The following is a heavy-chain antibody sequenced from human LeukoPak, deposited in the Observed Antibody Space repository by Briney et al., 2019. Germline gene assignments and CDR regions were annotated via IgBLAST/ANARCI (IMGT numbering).Heavy chain of an antibody. CDR3: ARGMFDCSGGSCYSFDFDY. V-gene: IGHV3-13*01. CDR1: GFTFSSYD. D-gene: IGHD2-15*01. CDR2: IGTAGDT. J-gene: IGHJ4*02. Sequence: GGSLRLSCAASGFTFSSYDMHWVRQATGKGLEWVSAIGTAGDTYYPGSVKGRFTISRENAKNSLYLQMNSLRAGDTAVYYCARGMFDCSGGSCYSFDFDYWGQGTLVTVSS.